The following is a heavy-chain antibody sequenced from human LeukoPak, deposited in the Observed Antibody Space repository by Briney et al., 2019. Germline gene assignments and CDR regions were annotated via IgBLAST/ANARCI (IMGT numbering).Heavy chain of an antibody. D-gene: IGHD2-15*01. CDR1: GFTFSSYW. CDR2: IKQDGNQK. J-gene: IGHJ4*02. CDR3: VRGLVGYCSGGAWDGTCFDY. Sequence: GGSLRPSCAASGFTFSSYWMSWVRQAPGKGLEWVAIIKQDGNQKNYVDSVKGRFTISRDNAKNSLYLQMNSLRAEDTAVYYCVRGLVGYCSGGAWDGTCFDYWGQGTLVSVSS. V-gene: IGHV3-7*03.